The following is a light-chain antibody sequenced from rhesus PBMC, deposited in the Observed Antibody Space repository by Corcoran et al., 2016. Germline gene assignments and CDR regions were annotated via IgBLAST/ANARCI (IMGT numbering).Light chain of an antibody. J-gene: IGKJ2*01. CDR1: ESVSFFGINL. Sequence: DIVLTQSPASLAVSPGQRATITCRASESVSFFGINLIHWSQQKPGQPPKLLIYQASNKDTGVPARFSGSGSGTDFTLTIKPVEADDAADDYCLQSKNSPYSFGQGTKVEIK. V-gene: IGKV7-13*01. CDR3: LQSKNSPYS. CDR2: QAS.